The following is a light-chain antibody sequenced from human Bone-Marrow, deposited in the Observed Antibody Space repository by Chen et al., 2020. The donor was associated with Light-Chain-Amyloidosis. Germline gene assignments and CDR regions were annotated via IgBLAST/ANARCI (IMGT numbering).Light chain of an antibody. Sequence: DIQMTQSPSSLSASVGDRVTIACRASQTLISSLNWYQQKPGKAPKLLIYAASSLQSGVPSRFRGSGSGTDFTLTISSLQPEDVATYYCQQSSNIPLTFGGGTKVEIK. V-gene: IGKV1-39*01. CDR1: QTLISS. J-gene: IGKJ4*01. CDR2: AAS. CDR3: QQSSNIPLT.